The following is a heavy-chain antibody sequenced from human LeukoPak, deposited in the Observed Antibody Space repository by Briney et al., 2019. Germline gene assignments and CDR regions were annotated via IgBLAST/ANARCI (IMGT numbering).Heavy chain of an antibody. J-gene: IGHJ4*02. CDR2: ISGSGGST. D-gene: IGHD2-15*01. V-gene: IGHV3-23*01. Sequence: QSGGSLRLSCAASGFTFSSYAMSWVRQAPGKGLEWVSAISGSGGSTYYADSVKGRFTISRDNSKNTLYLQMNSLRAEDTAVYYCAKAWAEILVVVPATDYWGQGTLVTVSS. CDR1: GFTFSSYA. CDR3: AKAWAEILVVVPATDY.